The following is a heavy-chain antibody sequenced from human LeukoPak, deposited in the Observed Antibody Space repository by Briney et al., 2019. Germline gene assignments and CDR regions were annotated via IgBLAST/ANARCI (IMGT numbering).Heavy chain of an antibody. CDR1: GFTFSSSP. CDR2: IYSDGSGT. J-gene: IGHJ4*02. V-gene: IGHV3-74*01. CDR3: TSGYIYGYPN. D-gene: IGHD5-18*01. Sequence: GGSLRLSCTASGFTFSSSPMHWVRQAPGKGLVWVSRIYSDGSGTSYADSVKGRFTISRDNAKNTLFLQMNSLRAEDTAMYYCTSGYIYGYPNWGQGTLVSVSS.